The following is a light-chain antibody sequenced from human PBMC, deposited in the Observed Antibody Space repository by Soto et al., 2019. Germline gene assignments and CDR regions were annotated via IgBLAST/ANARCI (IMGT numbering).Light chain of an antibody. CDR3: QQGYRSPST. Sequence: DIVLTQSPASLDVSLGERVTINCKSSQSLFFTSNKKNSLAWYQQKPGQPPKLIIYWGSSRESGVPARFRGGGSATYFTLTISSLQAEDVAFYYGQQGYRSPSTFGRGTKVGIK. J-gene: IGKJ2*01. V-gene: IGKV4-1*01. CDR1: QSLFFTSNKKNS. CDR2: WGS.